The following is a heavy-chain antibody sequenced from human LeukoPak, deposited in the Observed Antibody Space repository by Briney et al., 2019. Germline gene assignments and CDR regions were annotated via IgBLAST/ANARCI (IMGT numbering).Heavy chain of an antibody. CDR1: GDSVSSSNYY. V-gene: IGHV4-61*01. Sequence: SETLSLTCAVSGDSVSSSNYYWSWIRQPPGKGLEWIGYIYYSGNTNYNPSLKSRVTISVDTSKSQFSLKLSSVTAADTAVYYCARNPSSGWLDYWGQGTLVTVSS. CDR2: IYYSGNT. D-gene: IGHD6-19*01. CDR3: ARNPSSGWLDY. J-gene: IGHJ4*02.